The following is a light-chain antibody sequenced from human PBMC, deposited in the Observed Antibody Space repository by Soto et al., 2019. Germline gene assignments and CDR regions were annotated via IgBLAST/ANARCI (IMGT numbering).Light chain of an antibody. J-gene: IGKJ4*01. CDR3: QQSYSAPLT. CDR1: QRISNS. V-gene: IGKV1-39*01. Sequence: DIQMTQSPSSLSASVGDRVTVTCRASQRISNSLNWYQQKPGQAPKLLIYTTSSLHSGVPSRFSGSGSGTDFTLTISSLQPEDFATYFCQQSYSAPLTFGGGTKVDIK. CDR2: TTS.